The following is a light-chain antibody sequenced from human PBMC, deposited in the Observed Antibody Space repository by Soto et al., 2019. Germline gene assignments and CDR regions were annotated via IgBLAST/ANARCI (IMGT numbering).Light chain of an antibody. CDR1: SSDVGGYTY. V-gene: IGLV2-8*01. Sequence: QSVLTQPPSASGSPGQSVTISCTGTSSDVGGYTYVSWYQQHPGKAPKLMIYEVSKRPSGVPDRFSGSKSGNTASLTVSGFQAEDEADYYCSSYAGITPYVFGTGTKVTVL. CDR3: SSYAGITPYV. CDR2: EVS. J-gene: IGLJ1*01.